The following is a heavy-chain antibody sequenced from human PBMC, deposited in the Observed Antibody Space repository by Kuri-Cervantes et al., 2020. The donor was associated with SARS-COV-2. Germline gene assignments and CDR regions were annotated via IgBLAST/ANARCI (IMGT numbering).Heavy chain of an antibody. V-gene: IGHV3-30*04. D-gene: IGHD6-13*01. CDR1: GFTLSSYA. Sequence: GRSLRLSCAASGFTLSSYAMHWVRQAPGKGLEWVAVISYDGSNKYYADSVKGRFTISRDNSKNTLYLQMNSLRAEDTAVYYCARGKQQLVPHYFDYWGQGTLVTVAS. CDR2: ISYDGSNK. J-gene: IGHJ4*02. CDR3: ARGKQQLVPHYFDY.